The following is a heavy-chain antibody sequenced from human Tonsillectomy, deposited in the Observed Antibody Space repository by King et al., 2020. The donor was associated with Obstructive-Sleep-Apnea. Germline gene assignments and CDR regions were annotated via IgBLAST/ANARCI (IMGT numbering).Heavy chain of an antibody. D-gene: IGHD6-19*01. J-gene: IGHJ4*02. Sequence: VQLVESGGGLVQPGGSLRLSCAASGFTFSSYAMTWVRQAPGRGLEWVSAISGSGGNTYYADSVKGRFTISRDNSKNTLDLQMNSLRLEDTAVYYCAKNMGIAVAGNYDYWGQGTLVTVSS. CDR3: AKNMGIAVAGNYDY. CDR2: ISGSGGNT. V-gene: IGHV3-23*04. CDR1: GFTFSSYA.